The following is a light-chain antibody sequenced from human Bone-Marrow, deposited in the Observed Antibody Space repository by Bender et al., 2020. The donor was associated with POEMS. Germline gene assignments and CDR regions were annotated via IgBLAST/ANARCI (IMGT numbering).Light chain of an antibody. CDR3: CSYAGSYTSHVV. CDR1: SSDVGGYNY. V-gene: IGLV2-11*01. Sequence: QSALTQPASVSGSPGQSITISCTGTSSDVGGYNYVSWYQQHPGKAPKLMIFDVSKRPSGVPDRFSGSKSGNTASLTISGLQAEDEAEYYCCSYAGSYTSHVVFGGGTKLTVL. J-gene: IGLJ2*01. CDR2: DVS.